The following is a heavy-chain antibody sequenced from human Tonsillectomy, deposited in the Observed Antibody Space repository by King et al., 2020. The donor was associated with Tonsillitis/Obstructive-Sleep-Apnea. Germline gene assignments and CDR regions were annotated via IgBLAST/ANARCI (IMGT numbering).Heavy chain of an antibody. CDR2: IYSGGRT. Sequence: EVQLVESGGGLIQPGGSLRLSCAASGFTVSSNYMSWVRQAPGKGLEWVSVIYSGGRTYYADSVKGRFTISRDNSKNTLYLQMNSLRAEDTAVYYCAREALGGSYYGAFDIWGQGTMVTVSS. J-gene: IGHJ3*02. CDR3: AREALGGSYYGAFDI. D-gene: IGHD1-26*01. V-gene: IGHV3-53*01. CDR1: GFTVSSNY.